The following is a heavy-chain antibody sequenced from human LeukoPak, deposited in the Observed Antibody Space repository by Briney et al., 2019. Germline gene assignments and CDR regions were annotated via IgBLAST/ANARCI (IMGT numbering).Heavy chain of an antibody. CDR2: IYYSGST. V-gene: IGHV4-59*08. D-gene: IGHD3-22*01. Sequence: SETLSLTCTVSGGSISSCYWSWIRQPPGKGLEWIGYIYYSGSTNYNPSLKSRVTISVDTSKNQFSLKLSSVTAADTAVYFCAGSTYYYDSSGYYGALDYWGQGTLVTVSS. CDR1: GGSISSCY. CDR3: AGSTYYYDSSGYYGALDY. J-gene: IGHJ4*02.